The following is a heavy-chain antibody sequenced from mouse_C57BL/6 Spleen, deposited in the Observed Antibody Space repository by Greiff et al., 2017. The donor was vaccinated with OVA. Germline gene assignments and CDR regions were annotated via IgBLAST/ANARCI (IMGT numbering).Heavy chain of an antibody. CDR2: IYPRDGST. CDR1: GYTFTDHS. V-gene: IGHV1-78*01. Sequence: VQLQQSDAELVKPGASVKISCKVSGYTFTDHSIHWMKQRPEQGLEWIGYIYPRDGSTKYNEKFKGKATLTADKSSSTAYLQLNSLTCEDSAVYSCERRKYGSSLDYWGKGTTLTVSS. J-gene: IGHJ2*01. D-gene: IGHD1-1*01. CDR3: ERRKYGSSLDY.